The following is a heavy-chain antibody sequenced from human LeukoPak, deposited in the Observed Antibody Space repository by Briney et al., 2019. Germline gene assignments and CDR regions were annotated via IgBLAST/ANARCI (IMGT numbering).Heavy chain of an antibody. CDR3: AGARHGDYRWDY. V-gene: IGHV5-51*01. CDR2: IHSADSNT. D-gene: IGHD4-17*01. J-gene: IGHJ4*02. CDR1: GYSFTNYW. Sequence: GESLKISCKDSGYSFTNYWIGWVRQMPGKGLEWMGIIHSADSNTKYSPSFQGQVTISADKSISTAYLQWSGLKASDAAMYYCAGARHGDYRWDYWGQGTLVTVSS.